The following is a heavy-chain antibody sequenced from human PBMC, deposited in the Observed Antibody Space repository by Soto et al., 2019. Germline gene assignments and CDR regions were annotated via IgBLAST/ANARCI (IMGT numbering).Heavy chain of an antibody. CDR3: AKDIHRGTYHLGADY. V-gene: IGHV3-30*18. Sequence: QVHVVESGGGVVQPGGSLRLSCAASGFTFYSFGMHWVRQVPGKGLEWVAVISDDGNTEYYLDSVKGRFTISRDNSKNTLYLQMSALRIEDTAIYYCAKDIHRGTYHLGADYWGQGTLDTVSS. CDR1: GFTFYSFG. D-gene: IGHD2-2*01. CDR2: ISDDGNTE. J-gene: IGHJ4*02.